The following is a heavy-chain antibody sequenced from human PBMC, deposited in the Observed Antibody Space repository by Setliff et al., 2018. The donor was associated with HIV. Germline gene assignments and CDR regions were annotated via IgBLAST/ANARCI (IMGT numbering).Heavy chain of an antibody. J-gene: IGHJ4*02. Sequence: PGESLKISCEGSGYSFSRYWIGWVRQMPGKGLEWMGVIYPGDSSSKYSPSFQGQVTISVDTSISTAYPQWNSLKASDTAIYYCARHPIHTYGYGAFDFWGRGTLVTVSS. CDR2: IYPGDSSS. V-gene: IGHV5-51*01. D-gene: IGHD5-18*01. CDR3: ARHPIHTYGYGAFDF. CDR1: GYSFSRYW.